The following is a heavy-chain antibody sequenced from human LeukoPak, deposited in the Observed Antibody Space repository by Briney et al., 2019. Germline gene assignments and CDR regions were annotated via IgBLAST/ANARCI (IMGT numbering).Heavy chain of an antibody. CDR2: INHSGST. D-gene: IGHD1-26*01. CDR1: GGSISSYY. Sequence: SETLSLTCTVSGGSISSYYWSWIRQPPGKGLEWIGEINHSGSTNYNPSLKSRVTISVDTSKNQFSLKLSSVTAADTAVYYCARLPSGSYYYFDYRGQGTLVTVSS. J-gene: IGHJ4*02. CDR3: ARLPSGSYYYFDY. V-gene: IGHV4-34*01.